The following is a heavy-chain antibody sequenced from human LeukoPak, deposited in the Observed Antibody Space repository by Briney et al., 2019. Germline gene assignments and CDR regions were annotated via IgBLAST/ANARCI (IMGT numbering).Heavy chain of an antibody. D-gene: IGHD2-15*01. Sequence: SETLSLTCAVYGGSFSGYYWSWIRQPPGKGLEWIGEINHSGSTNYNPSLKSRVTISVDTSKNQFSLKLSPVTAADTAVYYCARGLSAIVYWGQGTLVTVSS. CDR2: INHSGST. J-gene: IGHJ4*02. V-gene: IGHV4-34*01. CDR3: ARGLSAIVY. CDR1: GGSFSGYY.